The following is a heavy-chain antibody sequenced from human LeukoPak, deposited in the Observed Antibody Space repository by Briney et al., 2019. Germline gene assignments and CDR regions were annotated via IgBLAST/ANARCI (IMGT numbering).Heavy chain of an antibody. Sequence: PGGSLRLSCAASGFTFSDYYMSWIRQAPGKGLEWVSYISSSGSTIYYADSVKGRFTISRDNAKNSLYLQMNSLRAEDTAVYYCITEPQFLEWLFYYWGQGTLVTVSS. CDR1: GFTFSDYY. D-gene: IGHD3-3*01. CDR3: ITEPQFLEWLFYY. V-gene: IGHV3-11*01. CDR2: ISSSGSTI. J-gene: IGHJ4*02.